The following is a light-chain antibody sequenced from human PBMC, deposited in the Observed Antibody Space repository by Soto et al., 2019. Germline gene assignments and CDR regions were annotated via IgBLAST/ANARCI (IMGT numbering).Light chain of an antibody. CDR2: QVT. V-gene: IGLV2-14*01. Sequence: QSVLTQPASVSGSPGQSITISCTGTSSDVGGYNYVSWYQQHPGKAPKLMIYQVTNRPSGVSNRFSGSRSGNTASLTISGLQAEDEADYYCSSYTDSSNYVFGTGTKLTGL. CDR1: SSDVGGYNY. CDR3: SSYTDSSNYV. J-gene: IGLJ1*01.